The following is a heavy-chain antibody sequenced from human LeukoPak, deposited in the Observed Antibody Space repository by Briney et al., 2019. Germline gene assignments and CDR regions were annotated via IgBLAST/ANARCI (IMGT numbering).Heavy chain of an antibody. D-gene: IGHD6-19*01. CDR3: ARERVAVAGKGFDP. V-gene: IGHV1-2*04. CDR2: INPNSGGT. Sequence: ASVKVSCKASGYTFTDYYMHWVRQAPGQGLEWMGWINPNSGGTNYAQKFQGWVTMTRDTSISTAYMELSRLRSDDTAVYYCARERVAVAGKGFDPWGQGTLVTVSS. J-gene: IGHJ5*02. CDR1: GYTFTDYY.